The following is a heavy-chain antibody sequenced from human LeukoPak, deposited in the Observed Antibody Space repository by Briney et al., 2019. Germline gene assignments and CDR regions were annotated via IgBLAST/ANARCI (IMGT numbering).Heavy chain of an antibody. D-gene: IGHD3-16*01. Sequence: SETLSLTCTVSGGSISSSSYYWGWIRQPPGKGLEWIGNIYHSGNTYYYSPLKSRVTISVDTSKYQFSLRLTSVTAADTAVYYCASLRVPGDFDYWGQGTLVTVSS. CDR3: ASLRVPGDFDY. CDR2: IYHSGNT. J-gene: IGHJ4*02. V-gene: IGHV4-39*07. CDR1: GGSISSSSYY.